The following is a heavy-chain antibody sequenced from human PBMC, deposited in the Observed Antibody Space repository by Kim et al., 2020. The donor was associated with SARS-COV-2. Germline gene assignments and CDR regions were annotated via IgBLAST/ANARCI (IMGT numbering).Heavy chain of an antibody. CDR3: ARDQKGGQIVVDPTAGFDI. J-gene: IGHJ3*02. V-gene: IGHV1-69*13. Sequence: SVKVSCKASGGTFSSYAISWVRQAPGQGLEWMGGIIPIFGTANYAQKFQGRVTITADESTSTAYMELSSLRSEDTAVYYCARDQKGGQIVVDPTAGFDIWGQGTMVTVSS. CDR1: GGTFSSYA. CDR2: IIPIFGTA. D-gene: IGHD3-22*01.